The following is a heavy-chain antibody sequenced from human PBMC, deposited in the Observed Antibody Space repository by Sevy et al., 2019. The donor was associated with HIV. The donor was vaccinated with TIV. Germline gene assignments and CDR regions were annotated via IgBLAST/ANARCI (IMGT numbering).Heavy chain of an antibody. J-gene: IGHJ6*02. V-gene: IGHV3-30*04. CDR1: GFTFSRYA. Sequence: GGSLRLSCAASGFTFSRYALHWVRQAPGKELEWVAVISYDGSNKYSADSVKGRFTISRDNSKNTLNLQMNSLRGVDTAVYYCARITQGGTIFSGMDVWGQGTTVTVSS. CDR2: ISYDGSNK. CDR3: ARITQGGTIFSGMDV. D-gene: IGHD3-9*01.